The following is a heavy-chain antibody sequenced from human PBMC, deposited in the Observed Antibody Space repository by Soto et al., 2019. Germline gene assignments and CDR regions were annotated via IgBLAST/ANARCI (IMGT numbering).Heavy chain of an antibody. CDR3: GKGPLVWRRSFGGGGAFDI. CDR2: ISGSGGST. J-gene: IGHJ3*02. CDR1: GFTFSSYA. D-gene: IGHD3-16*01. Sequence: EVQLLESGGGLVQPGGSLRLSCAASGFTFSSYAMSWVRQAPGKGLEWVSAISGSGGSTYYADSVKGRFTISRDNSKNPLFLQMNSLRGGGKGVYFCGKGPLVWRRSFGGGGAFDIRGQGTMVTVSS. V-gene: IGHV3-23*01.